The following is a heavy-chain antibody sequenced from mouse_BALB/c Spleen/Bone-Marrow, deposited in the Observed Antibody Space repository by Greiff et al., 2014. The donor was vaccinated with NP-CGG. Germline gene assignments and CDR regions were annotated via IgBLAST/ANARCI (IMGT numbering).Heavy chain of an antibody. D-gene: IGHD1-1*01. CDR2: INYNGST. J-gene: IGHJ2*01. V-gene: IGHV3-2*02. CDR1: GSSITSDYA. CDR3: SRDYYGSGYFDC. Sequence: EVQLVESGPGLVIPSQSVSLTCTVSGSSITSDYAWNWIRQFPGSKLEWMGYINYNGSTTYNPSLTSRISITRNTSKNQLFLLLNPVTNEDTATYYCSRDYYGSGYFDCWGQGTTLTVSS.